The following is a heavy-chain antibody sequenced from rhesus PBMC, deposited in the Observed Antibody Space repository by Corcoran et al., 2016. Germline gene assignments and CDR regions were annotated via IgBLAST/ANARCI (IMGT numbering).Heavy chain of an antibody. V-gene: IGHV2S1*01. D-gene: IGHD3-9*01. CDR1: GFSLSPSGMG. Sequence: QVTLKESGPALVKPTQTLTLTCTFSGFSLSPSGMGVGWLRPPPGKALEGLASIYWDDDKYYSTSLKSRLTISKDTSKNQVVLTMTNMDPVDTATYYCARVRRVYEDDYGYYYSYFDYWGQGVLVTVSS. CDR3: ARVRRVYEDDYGYYYSYFDY. CDR2: IYWDDDK. J-gene: IGHJ4*01.